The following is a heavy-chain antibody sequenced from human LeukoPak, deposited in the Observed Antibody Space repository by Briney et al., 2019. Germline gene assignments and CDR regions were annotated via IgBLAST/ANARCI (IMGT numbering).Heavy chain of an antibody. CDR2: IYYSGST. V-gene: IGHV4-59*12. J-gene: IGHJ4*02. CDR3: ARRVAVAGKFDY. Sequence: SSETLSLTCTVSGGSISSYYWSWIRQPPGKGLEGIGYIYYSGSTNYNPSLKSRVTISVDTSKNQFSLKLSSVTAADTAVYYCARRVAVAGKFDYWGQGTLVTVSS. CDR1: GGSISSYY. D-gene: IGHD6-19*01.